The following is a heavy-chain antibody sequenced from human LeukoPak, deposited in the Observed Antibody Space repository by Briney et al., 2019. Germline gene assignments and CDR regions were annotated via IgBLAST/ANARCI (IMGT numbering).Heavy chain of an antibody. Sequence: GGSLRLSCAASGFTFSSYGMHWVRQAPGKGLEWVAVISYDGSNKYYADSVKGRFTISRDNSKNTLYLQMNSLRAEDTAVYYCARGLGVGYAKKNYFDYWGQGTLVTVSS. CDR3: ARGLGVGYAKKNYFDY. J-gene: IGHJ4*02. CDR2: ISYDGSNK. CDR1: GFTFSSYG. D-gene: IGHD1-26*01. V-gene: IGHV3-30*03.